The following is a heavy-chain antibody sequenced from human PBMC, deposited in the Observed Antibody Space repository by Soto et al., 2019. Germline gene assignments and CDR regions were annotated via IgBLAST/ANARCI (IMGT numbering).Heavy chain of an antibody. CDR2: IKSKTNGGTT. D-gene: IGHD4-17*01. V-gene: IGHV3-15*01. J-gene: IGHJ4*02. CDR3: TTGAPNDYASFDY. Sequence: PGGSLRLSCAASGFTFSNAWMTWVRQAPGKGLEWVGRIKSKTNGGTTDYAAPVKGKFTISRDDSKNTLSLQMNSLKTEDTAVYYCTTGAPNDYASFDYWGQGTLVTVSS. CDR1: GFTFSNAW.